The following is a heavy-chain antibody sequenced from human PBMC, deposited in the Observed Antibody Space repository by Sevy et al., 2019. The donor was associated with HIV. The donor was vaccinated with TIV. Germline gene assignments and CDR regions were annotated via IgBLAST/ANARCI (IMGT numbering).Heavy chain of an antibody. CDR3: ARGAYCSSTSCYYYYYYGMDV. Sequence: SETLSLTCAVYGGSFSGYYWSWIRQPPGKGLEWIGEINHSGSTNYNPSLKSRVTISVDTSKNQFSLKVSSVTAADTAVYYCARGAYCSSTSCYYYYYYGMDVWGQGTTVTVSS. V-gene: IGHV4-34*01. D-gene: IGHD2-2*01. J-gene: IGHJ6*02. CDR1: GGSFSGYY. CDR2: INHSGST.